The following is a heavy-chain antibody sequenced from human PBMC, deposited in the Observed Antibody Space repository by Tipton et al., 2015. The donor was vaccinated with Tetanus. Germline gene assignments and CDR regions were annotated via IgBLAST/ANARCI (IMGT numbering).Heavy chain of an antibody. CDR3: ARNVYTVTNDAFDI. CDR2: IHHSGLA. Sequence: TLSLTCAVYGGSFSGYHWSWIRQSPGKGLEWIAFIHHSGLAFSKPSLKSRVSISIDTSQNQFSLRLTSVTAADTAVYFCARNVYTVTNDAFDIWGHGTLVNVSS. J-gene: IGHJ3*02. V-gene: IGHV4-34*01. CDR1: GGSFSGYH. D-gene: IGHD4-11*01.